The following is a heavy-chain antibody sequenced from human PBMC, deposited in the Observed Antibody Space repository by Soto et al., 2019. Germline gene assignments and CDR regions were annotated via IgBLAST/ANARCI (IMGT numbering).Heavy chain of an antibody. Sequence: PSETLSLTCAVYGGSFSGYYWSWIRQPPGKGLEWIGEINHSRSTNYNPSLKSRVTISVDTSKNQFSLKLSSVTAADTAVYYCARGKGVLLWFGELFGFDYWGPGTLVTVSS. CDR1: GGSFSGYY. J-gene: IGHJ4*02. D-gene: IGHD3-10*01. V-gene: IGHV4-34*01. CDR3: ARGKGVLLWFGELFGFDY. CDR2: INHSRST.